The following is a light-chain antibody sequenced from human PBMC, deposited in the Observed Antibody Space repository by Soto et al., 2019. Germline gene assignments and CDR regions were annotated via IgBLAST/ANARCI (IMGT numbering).Light chain of an antibody. CDR1: QSVSSY. J-gene: IGKJ1*01. CDR2: DAS. CDR3: QQRRYWPVT. V-gene: IGKV3-11*01. Sequence: EIVSTQSPAILSVSPGERATLSCRASQSVSSYFAWYQQKPGQAPRLLIYDASNRATGVPARFSGSGSGTDFTLTISSLDPEDFAVYYCQQRRYWPVTFGQGTKV.